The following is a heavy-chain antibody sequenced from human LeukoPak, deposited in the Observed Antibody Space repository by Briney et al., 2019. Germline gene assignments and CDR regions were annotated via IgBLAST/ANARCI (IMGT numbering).Heavy chain of an antibody. CDR1: GFTFSSYG. D-gene: IGHD3-3*01. V-gene: IGHV3-30*02. Sequence: GGSLRLSCAASGFTFSSYGMHGVRQAPGKGLEWVAFIRYDGSNKYYADSVKGRFTISRDNSKNTLYLQMNSLRAEDTAVYYCATGRPYDFWSGYIQFDYWGQGTLVTVSS. CDR3: ATGRPYDFWSGYIQFDY. J-gene: IGHJ4*02. CDR2: IRYDGSNK.